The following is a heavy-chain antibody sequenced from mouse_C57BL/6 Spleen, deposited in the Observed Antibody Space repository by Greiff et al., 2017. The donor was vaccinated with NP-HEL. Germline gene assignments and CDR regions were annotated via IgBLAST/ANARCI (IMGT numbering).Heavy chain of an antibody. J-gene: IGHJ4*01. V-gene: IGHV2-4*01. CDR3: AKKGGYYAMDY. CDR2: IWSGGST. CDR1: GFSLTSYG. Sequence: QVQLKESGPGLVQPSQSLSITCTVSGFSLTSYGVHWVRQPPGKGLEWLGVIWSGGSTDYNAAFISRLSISKDNSKSQVFCKMNSLQADDTAIYYCAKKGGYYAMDYWGQGTSVTVSS.